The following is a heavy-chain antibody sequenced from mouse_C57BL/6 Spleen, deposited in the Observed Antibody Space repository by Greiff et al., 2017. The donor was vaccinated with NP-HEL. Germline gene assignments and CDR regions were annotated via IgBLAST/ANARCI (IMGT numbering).Heavy chain of an antibody. CDR2: IDPSDSET. V-gene: IGHV1-52*01. Sequence: QVHVKQPGAELVRPGSSVKLSCKASGYTFTSYWMHWVKQRPIQGLEWIGNIDPSDSETHYNQKFKDKATLTVDKSSSTAYMQLSRLTSEDSAVYYCARAYGSSYDAMDYWGQGTSVTVSS. CDR1: GYTFTSYW. J-gene: IGHJ4*01. D-gene: IGHD1-1*01. CDR3: ARAYGSSYDAMDY.